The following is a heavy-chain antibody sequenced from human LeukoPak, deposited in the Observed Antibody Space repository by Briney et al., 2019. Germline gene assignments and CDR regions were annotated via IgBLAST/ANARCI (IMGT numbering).Heavy chain of an antibody. CDR2: ISGSGGST. CDR3: AKDLAVAGTLAFDI. J-gene: IGHJ3*02. CDR1: GFTFNTYG. D-gene: IGHD6-19*01. Sequence: GGTLRLSCAASGFTFNTYGMNWVRQAPGKGLEWVSAISGSGGSTYYADSVKGRFTISRDNAKNTLYLQMNRLRAEDTAVYYCAKDLAVAGTLAFDIWGQGTMVTVSS. V-gene: IGHV3-23*01.